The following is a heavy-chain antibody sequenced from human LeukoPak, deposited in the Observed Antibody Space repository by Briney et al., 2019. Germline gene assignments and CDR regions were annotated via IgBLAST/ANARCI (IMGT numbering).Heavy chain of an antibody. D-gene: IGHD3-10*01. CDR2: INHSGST. V-gene: IGHV4-34*01. Sequence: PSETLSLTCTVSDGSINGYYWSWIRQPPGKGLEWIGEINHSGSTNYNPSLKSRVTISVDTSKNQFSLKLSSVTAADTAVYYCARLHRPWYWDGSGNRGYFDYWGQGTLVTVSS. CDR1: DGSINGYY. CDR3: ARLHRPWYWDGSGNRGYFDY. J-gene: IGHJ4*02.